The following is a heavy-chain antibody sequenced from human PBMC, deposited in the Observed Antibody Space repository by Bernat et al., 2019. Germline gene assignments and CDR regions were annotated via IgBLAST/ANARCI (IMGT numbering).Heavy chain of an antibody. V-gene: IGHV3-30-3*01. Sequence: QVQLVESGGGVVQPGRSLRLSCAASGFTFSSYAMHWVRQAPGKGLEWVAVISYDGSNAYYADSVKGRFTISRDNSKNTLYLQMNSLRAEDTAVYYCARDSRGLIAVAEYDFDLWGRGTLVTVSS. CDR2: ISYDGSNA. CDR3: ARDSRGLIAVAEYDFDL. D-gene: IGHD6-19*01. J-gene: IGHJ2*01. CDR1: GFTFSSYA.